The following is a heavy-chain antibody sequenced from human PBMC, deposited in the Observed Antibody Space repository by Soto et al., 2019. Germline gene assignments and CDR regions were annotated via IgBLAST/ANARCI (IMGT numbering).Heavy chain of an antibody. Sequence: GGSLRLSCAASGFTFSSYGMHWVRQAPGKGLEWVAVISYDGSNKYYADSVKGRFTISRDNAKNSLYLQMNSLRAEDTAVSYCASAEGSAHAFDIWGQGTMVTVSS. CDR2: ISYDGSNK. CDR3: ASAEGSAHAFDI. V-gene: IGHV3-30*03. CDR1: GFTFSSYG. D-gene: IGHD2-15*01. J-gene: IGHJ3*02.